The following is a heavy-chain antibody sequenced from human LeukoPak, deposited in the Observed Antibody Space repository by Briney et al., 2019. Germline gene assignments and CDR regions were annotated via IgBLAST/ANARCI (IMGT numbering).Heavy chain of an antibody. CDR2: MNPNSGNT. V-gene: IGHV1-8*01. J-gene: IGHJ4*02. Sequence: ASVTVSCTASGYTFTSYDINWVRQATGQGLEWMGWMNPNSGNTGYAQKFQGRVTMTRNTSISTAYMELSSLRSEDTAVYYCARRRWRGYFDYWGQGTLVTVSS. CDR3: ARRRWRGYFDY. D-gene: IGHD3-3*01. CDR1: GYTFTSYD.